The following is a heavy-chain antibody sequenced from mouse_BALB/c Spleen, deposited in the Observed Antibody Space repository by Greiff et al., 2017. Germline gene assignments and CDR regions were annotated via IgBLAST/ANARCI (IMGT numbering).Heavy chain of an antibody. CDR1: GFTFSDYY. D-gene: IGHD3-3*01. V-gene: IGHV5-4*02. CDR2: ISDGGSYT. Sequence: EVQGVESGGGLVKPGGSLKLSCAASGFTFSDYYMYWVRQTPEKRLEWVATISDGGSYTYYPDSVKGRFTISRDNAKNNLYLQMSSLKSEDTAMYYCARGAGALGDYWGQGTTLTVSS. CDR3: ARGAGALGDY. J-gene: IGHJ2*01.